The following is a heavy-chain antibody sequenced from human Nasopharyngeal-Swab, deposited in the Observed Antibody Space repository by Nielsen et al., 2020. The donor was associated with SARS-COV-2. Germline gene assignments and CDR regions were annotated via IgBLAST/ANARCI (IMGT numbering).Heavy chain of an antibody. J-gene: IGHJ4*02. CDR3: AREGGSSGWLS. V-gene: IGHV1-3*01. CDR2: INAGNGNT. Sequence: WVRQAPGQRLEWMGWINAGNGNTKYSQKFQGRVTITRDTSASTAYMELSSLRSEDTAVYYCAREGGSSGWLSWGQGTLVTVSS. D-gene: IGHD6-19*01.